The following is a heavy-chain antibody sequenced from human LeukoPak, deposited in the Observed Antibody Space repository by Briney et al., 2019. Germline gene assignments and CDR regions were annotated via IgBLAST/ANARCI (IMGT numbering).Heavy chain of an antibody. J-gene: IGHJ4*02. D-gene: IGHD1-1*01. CDR3: AKGQELDDGVFDS. V-gene: IGHV6-1*01. CDR2: TYYKSKWFN. Sequence: SQTLSLTCAISGDSVSSNSAPWNWIRQSPSRGLEWLGRTYYKSKWFNDFAVSVKSRITINPDTSKNQFSLQLNSVTLEDTAIYYCAKGQELDDGVFDSWGQGTLVTVSS. CDR1: GDSVSSNSAP.